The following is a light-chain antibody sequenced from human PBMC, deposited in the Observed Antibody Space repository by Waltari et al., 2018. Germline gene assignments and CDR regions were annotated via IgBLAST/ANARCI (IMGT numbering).Light chain of an antibody. CDR2: QDS. J-gene: IGLJ1*01. Sequence: SYELTQPPSVSVSPGQTASIPCSGDKLGVKYACWYQQKPGQSPGLVIYQDSKRPSGIPERFSGSNSGNTATLTISGTQAMDEADYYCQAWDSSTAVFGTGTKVTVL. CDR1: KLGVKY. V-gene: IGLV3-1*01. CDR3: QAWDSSTAV.